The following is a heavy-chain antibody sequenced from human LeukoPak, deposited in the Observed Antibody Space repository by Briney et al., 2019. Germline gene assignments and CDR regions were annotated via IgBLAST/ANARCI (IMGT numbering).Heavy chain of an antibody. CDR3: AKGHGEGGWLGINWFDP. CDR1: GFTFSSYA. Sequence: QPGGSLRLSCAASGFTFSSYAMSWVRQAPGKGLEWVSAISGSGGSTYYADSVKGRFTISRDNSKNTLYLQMNSLRAEDTAVYYCAKGHGEGGWLGINWFDPWGQGTLVTVSS. D-gene: IGHD6-19*01. CDR2: ISGSGGST. J-gene: IGHJ5*02. V-gene: IGHV3-23*01.